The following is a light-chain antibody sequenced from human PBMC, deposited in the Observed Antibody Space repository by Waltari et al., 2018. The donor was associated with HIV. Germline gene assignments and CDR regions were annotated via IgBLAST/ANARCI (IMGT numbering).Light chain of an antibody. V-gene: IGKV3-15*01. CDR3: QQYENWPPIT. Sequence: EIVMTQSPATLSVSPGERVTLSCRASRSVNSNLAWYQQKPGQAPRLLIYGALGRAAGFPARFSRGESGTEFTLTISSLQSEDVAVYYCQQYENWPPITFGQGTRLEIK. CDR2: GAL. CDR1: RSVNSN. J-gene: IGKJ5*01.